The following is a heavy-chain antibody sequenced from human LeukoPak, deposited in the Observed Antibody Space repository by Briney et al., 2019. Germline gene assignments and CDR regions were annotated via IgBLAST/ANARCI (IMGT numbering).Heavy chain of an antibody. D-gene: IGHD3-22*01. Sequence: GGSLRLSCATSGFTFSSYAMSWVRQAPGKGLEWVSSISGRGANTHYADSVKGRFTISGDYSKNTLNLQMNSLRAEDTAVYYCAKSGRVFDTSGYYWFPNWGQGILVTVPS. CDR3: AKSGRVFDTSGYYWFPN. CDR2: ISGRGANT. V-gene: IGHV3-23*01. J-gene: IGHJ4*02. CDR1: GFTFSSYA.